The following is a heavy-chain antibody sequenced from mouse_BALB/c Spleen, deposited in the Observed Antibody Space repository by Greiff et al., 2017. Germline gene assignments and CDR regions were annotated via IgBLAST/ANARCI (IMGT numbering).Heavy chain of an antibody. V-gene: IGHV5-6-5*01. CDR1: GFTFSSYA. D-gene: IGHD1-1*01. CDR2: ISSGGST. Sequence: EVKLVESGGGLVKPGGSLKLSCAASGFTFSSYAMSWVRQTPEKRLEWVASISSGGSTYYPDSVKGRFTISRDNARNILYLQMSSLRSEDTAMYYCARGATVVYFDYWGQGTTLTVSS. CDR3: ARGATVVYFDY. J-gene: IGHJ2*01.